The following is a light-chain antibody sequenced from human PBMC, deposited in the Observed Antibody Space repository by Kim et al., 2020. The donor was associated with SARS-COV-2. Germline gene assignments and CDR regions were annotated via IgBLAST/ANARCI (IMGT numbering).Light chain of an antibody. CDR1: SSDVGAYNY. CDR2: DVS. J-gene: IGLJ1*01. CDR3: SSFTATYTYV. Sequence: GQSIIMSCTGTSSDVGAYNYVSWYQQHPGKAPKLMIYDVSKRPSGVSDRFSGSKSGNTASLTISGLQPEDEADYYCSSFTATYTYVFGGGTKVTDL. V-gene: IGLV2-14*03.